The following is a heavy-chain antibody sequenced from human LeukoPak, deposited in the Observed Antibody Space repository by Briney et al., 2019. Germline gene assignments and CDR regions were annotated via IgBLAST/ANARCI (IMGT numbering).Heavy chain of an antibody. J-gene: IGHJ4*02. D-gene: IGHD6-19*01. CDR1: GGSISSTNW. Sequence: SETLSLTCGVSGGSISSTNWWSWVRQSPGKGLEWIGEIYHSGSTNYNPSLKSRVTISVDKSKNQFSLKLNSVTASDTAVYYCGTNGWYAIDYWGQGTLLTVSS. V-gene: IGHV4-4*02. CDR2: IYHSGST. CDR3: GTNGWYAIDY.